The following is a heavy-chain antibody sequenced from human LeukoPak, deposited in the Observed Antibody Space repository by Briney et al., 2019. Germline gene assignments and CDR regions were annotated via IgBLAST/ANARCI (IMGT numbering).Heavy chain of an antibody. V-gene: IGHV3-23*01. CDR3: AKGGVGSSWYFDY. CDR1: GFTLSSYE. CDR2: IDYSGGST. D-gene: IGHD6-13*01. J-gene: IGHJ4*02. Sequence: GGSLRLSCTASGFTLSSYEMSWIRQAPGKGLEWVSSIDYSGGSTHYADSVKGRFTISRDNSKNTLYLQMNSLRAEDTAVYYCAKGGVGSSWYFDYWGQGTLVTVSS.